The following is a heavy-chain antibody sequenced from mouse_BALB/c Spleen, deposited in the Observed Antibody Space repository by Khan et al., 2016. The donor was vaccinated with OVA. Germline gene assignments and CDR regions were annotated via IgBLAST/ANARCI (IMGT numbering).Heavy chain of an antibody. CDR2: ISYSGNT. CDR1: GYSITSDYA. Sequence: VQLKESGPGLVKPSQSLSLTCTVTGYSITSDYAWNWIRQFPGNKLEWMGFISYSGNTNYNPSLKSRISITRDTTKNQFFLQLNSVTIEYTATYYCARVYGGDFDYWGQGTTLTVAS. D-gene: IGHD1-1*01. V-gene: IGHV3-2*02. CDR3: ARVYGGDFDY. J-gene: IGHJ2*01.